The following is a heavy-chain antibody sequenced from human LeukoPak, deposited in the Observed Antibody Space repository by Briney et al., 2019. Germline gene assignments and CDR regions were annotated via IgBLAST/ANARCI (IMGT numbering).Heavy chain of an antibody. CDR1: GGSISSSSYY. D-gene: IGHD6-13*01. CDR2: IYYSGST. CDR3: ARVFANYSSSWYTFGGNAFDI. V-gene: IGHV4-61*01. J-gene: IGHJ3*02. Sequence: SETLSLTCTVSGGSISSSSYYWSWIRQPPGKGLEWIGYIYYSGSTNYNPSLKSRVTISVDTSMNQFSLKLSSVTAADTAVYYCARVFANYSSSWYTFGGNAFDIWGQGTMVTVSS.